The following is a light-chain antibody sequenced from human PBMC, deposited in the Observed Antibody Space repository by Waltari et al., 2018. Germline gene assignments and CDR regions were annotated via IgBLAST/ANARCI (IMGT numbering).Light chain of an antibody. Sequence: QSALTQPASVSGSPGQSITISCTGTRTDIGVYNYVSWSQKNPGKATQVMIYDVSKRPPGVSSRFSGSKSGNTASLTISGLQAEDEADYYCSSYTSSSTYVFGSGTMVTVL. V-gene: IGLV2-14*01. CDR1: RTDIGVYNY. J-gene: IGLJ1*01. CDR2: DVS. CDR3: SSYTSSSTYV.